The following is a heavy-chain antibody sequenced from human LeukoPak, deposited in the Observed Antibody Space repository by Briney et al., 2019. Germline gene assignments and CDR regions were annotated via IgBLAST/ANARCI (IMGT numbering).Heavy chain of an antibody. CDR1: GFTFSSYS. V-gene: IGHV3-21*01. CDR2: IGSSSSYI. Sequence: PGGSLRLSCAASGFTFSSYSMIWVRQAPGKGLEWVSSIGSSSSYIYYADSVKGRFTISRDNAKNSLYLQMNSLRAEDTAVYYCARDLRGWGSYSAWDYWGQGTLVTVSS. D-gene: IGHD3-10*01. J-gene: IGHJ4*02. CDR3: ARDLRGWGSYSAWDY.